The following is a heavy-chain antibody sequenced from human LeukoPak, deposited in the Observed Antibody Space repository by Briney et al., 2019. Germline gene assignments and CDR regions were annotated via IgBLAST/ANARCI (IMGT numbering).Heavy chain of an antibody. V-gene: IGHV3-23*01. J-gene: IGHJ4*02. Sequence: RGGSLRLSCAASGFPFSSYAMSWVRQATGEGLEWVSAITVSDGSTYYADSEKGRFTITRDKSKNTLYLQMNSLRAEDTAIYYCAKGDYYDRGASGSFDYWGQGTLVTVSS. CDR1: GFPFSSYA. CDR2: ITVSDGST. CDR3: AKGDYYDRGASGSFDY. D-gene: IGHD3-22*01.